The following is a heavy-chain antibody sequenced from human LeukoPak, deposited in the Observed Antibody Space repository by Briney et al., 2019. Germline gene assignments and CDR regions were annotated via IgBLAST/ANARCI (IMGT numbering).Heavy chain of an antibody. CDR3: ARNFAGAYYYYYYMDV. D-gene: IGHD1-7*01. CDR1: GGSFRGYY. Sequence: SETLSLTCAVYGGSFRGYYWSWIRQPPGKGLEWIGEINHSGSTNCNPSLKSRVTISVDTSKNQFSLKLSSVTAADMAVYYCARNFAGAYYYYYYMDVWGKGTTVTISS. J-gene: IGHJ6*03. V-gene: IGHV4-34*01. CDR2: INHSGST.